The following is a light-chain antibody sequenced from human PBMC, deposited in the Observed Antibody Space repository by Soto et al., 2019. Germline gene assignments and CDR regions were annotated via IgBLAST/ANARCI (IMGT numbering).Light chain of an antibody. J-gene: IGKJ4*01. Sequence: EIVLTQSPATLSLSPEERATLSCRASQSVSSHLAWYQQKPGQAPRLLIYDASNRATGIPARFSGSGSGTDFTLTISSLEPEDFAVYYCQQRSNWPVFGGGTKVEIK. V-gene: IGKV3-11*01. CDR1: QSVSSH. CDR3: QQRSNWPV. CDR2: DAS.